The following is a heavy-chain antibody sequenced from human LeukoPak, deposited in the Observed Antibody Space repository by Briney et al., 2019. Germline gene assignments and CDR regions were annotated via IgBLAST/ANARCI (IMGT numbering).Heavy chain of an antibody. J-gene: IGHJ4*02. CDR3: ARDRYSIASLYDF. CDR1: GFTFTSYY. V-gene: IGHV1-46*01. Sequence: ASVRVSCKASGFTFTSYYIHWVRQAPGQGLEWMGIINPNGGSTTYAQKFQGRLTITRDTPTSTVYMVLSSLRSEDTAVYYCARDRYSIASLYDFWGQGNLVTVSS. D-gene: IGHD6-6*01. CDR2: INPNGGST.